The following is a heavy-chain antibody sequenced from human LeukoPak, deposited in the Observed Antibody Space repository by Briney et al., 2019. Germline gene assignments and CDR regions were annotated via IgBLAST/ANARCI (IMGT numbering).Heavy chain of an antibody. J-gene: IGHJ4*02. D-gene: IGHD2-2*02. CDR1: GYTFSAHY. CDR3: ARVPGPYTTSRFDF. CDR2: IDPASGGT. Sequence: GASVRVSCKTSGYTFSAHYLHWVRQAPGQRPEWVGRIDPASGGTHYAQKFQGRVTVTRDTSTTTVDMELSGLRSDDTAAYYCARVPGPYTTSRFDFWGQGTLVTVSS. V-gene: IGHV1-2*02.